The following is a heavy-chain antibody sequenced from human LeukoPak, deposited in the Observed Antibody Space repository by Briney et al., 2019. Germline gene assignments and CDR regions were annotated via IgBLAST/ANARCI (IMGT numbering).Heavy chain of an antibody. J-gene: IGHJ4*02. CDR1: GGSITSGGYY. D-gene: IGHD3-22*01. Sequence: SETLSLTCTVSGGSITSGGYYWSWIRQLPGKGLEWIGYIYYSGSTYYNSSLKSRVTISVDTSKNQFSLKLSSVTAADTAVYYCARAYYYYDNSPSSKFDYWGQGTLVTVSS. V-gene: IGHV4-31*03. CDR3: ARAYYYYDNSPSSKFDY. CDR2: IYYSGST.